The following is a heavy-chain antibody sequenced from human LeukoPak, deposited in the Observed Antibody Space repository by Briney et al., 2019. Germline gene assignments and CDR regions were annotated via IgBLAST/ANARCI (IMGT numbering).Heavy chain of an antibody. V-gene: IGHV3-11*04. CDR2: ISSSGSTI. CDR1: GFTFSDYY. CDR3: ARAGYSSSWYPSYYYYMDV. Sequence: GGSLRLSCAASGFTFSDYYMSWIRQAPGKGLEWVSYISSSGSTIYYADSVKGRFTISRDNAKNSLYLQMNSLRAEDTAVYYCARAGYSSSWYPSYYYYMDVWGKGTTVTVSS. J-gene: IGHJ6*03. D-gene: IGHD6-13*01.